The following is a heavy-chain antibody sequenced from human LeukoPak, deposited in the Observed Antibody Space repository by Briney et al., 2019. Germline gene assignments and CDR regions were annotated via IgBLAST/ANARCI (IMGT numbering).Heavy chain of an antibody. Sequence: PSETLSLTCTVSGGSISSSSYYWGWIRQPPGKGLEWIGSIYYSGSTYYNPSLKSRVTISVDTSKNQFSLKLSSVTAADTAVYYCARHQTVLLWFGESGPIDYWGQGALVIVSS. V-gene: IGHV4-39*01. CDR1: GGSISSSSYY. CDR2: IYYSGST. CDR3: ARHQTVLLWFGESGPIDY. D-gene: IGHD3-10*01. J-gene: IGHJ4*02.